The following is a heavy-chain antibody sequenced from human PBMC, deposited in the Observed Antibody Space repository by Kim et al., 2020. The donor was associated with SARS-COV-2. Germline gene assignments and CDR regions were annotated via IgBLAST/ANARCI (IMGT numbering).Heavy chain of an antibody. CDR1: GGSISSSSYY. CDR3: ARALVREEGYCSSTSCYIGPIYFDY. D-gene: IGHD2-2*02. CDR2: IYYSGST. V-gene: IGHV4-39*01. J-gene: IGHJ4*02. Sequence: SETLSLTCTVSGGSISSSSYYWGWIRQPPGKGLEWIGSIYYSGSTYYNPSLKSRVTISVDTSKNQFSLKLSSVTAADTAVYYCARALVREEGYCSSTSCYIGPIYFDYWGQGTLVTVSS.